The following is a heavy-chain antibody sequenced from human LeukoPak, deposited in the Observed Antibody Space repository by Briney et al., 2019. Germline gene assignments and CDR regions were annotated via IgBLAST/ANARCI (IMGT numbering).Heavy chain of an antibody. CDR1: GFTFSDYY. V-gene: IGHV3-11*01. CDR2: ISSSGSTI. D-gene: IGHD3-22*01. Sequence: GGSLRLSCAASGFTFSDYYMSWIRQAPGKGLEWVSYISSSGSTIHYADSVKGRFTISRDNAKNSLYLQMNSLRAEDTAVYYCARGAWYYDRVGNFDYWGQGTLVTVSS. CDR3: ARGAWYYDRVGNFDY. J-gene: IGHJ4*02.